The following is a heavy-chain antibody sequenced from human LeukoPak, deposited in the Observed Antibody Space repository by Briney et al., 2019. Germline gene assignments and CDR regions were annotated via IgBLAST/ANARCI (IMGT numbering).Heavy chain of an antibody. V-gene: IGHV3-23*01. CDR3: AKEFVPAAILFYYYMDV. CDR1: GFTFSTYA. J-gene: IGHJ6*03. Sequence: GGSLRLSCVASGFTFSTYAMSWVRQAPGKGLEWVSAISGSGGSTHYAESVKGRFTISRDNSKNTLYLQMNSLRAEDTAVYYCAKEFVPAAILFYYYMDVWGRGTTVTVSS. D-gene: IGHD2-2*01. CDR2: ISGSGGST.